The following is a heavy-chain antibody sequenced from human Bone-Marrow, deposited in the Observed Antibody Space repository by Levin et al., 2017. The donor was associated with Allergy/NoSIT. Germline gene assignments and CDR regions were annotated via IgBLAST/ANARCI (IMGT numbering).Heavy chain of an antibody. CDR3: AKGERSGVQGVIGPSVRYYYYYYMDV. V-gene: IGHV3-23*01. Sequence: PGGSLRLSCAASGFTFSSYAMSWVRQAPGKGLEWVSAISGSGGSTYYADSVKGRFTISRDNSKNTLYLQMNSLGAEDTAVYYCAKGERSGVQGVIGPSVRYYYYYYMDVWGKGTTVTVSS. D-gene: IGHD3-10*01. CDR1: GFTFSSYA. J-gene: IGHJ6*03. CDR2: ISGSGGST.